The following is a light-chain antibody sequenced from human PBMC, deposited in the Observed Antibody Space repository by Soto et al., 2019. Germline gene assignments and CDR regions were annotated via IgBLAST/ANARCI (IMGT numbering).Light chain of an antibody. V-gene: IGLV3-25*02. J-gene: IGLJ1*01. CDR1: ALPKKY. CDR3: QSIDGTGSLYV. Sequence: SYELTQSPSVSVSPGQTARITCSGDALPKKYVYWYQLRPGQAPLLIVYKDNERPSGIPERFSGSSSGPTATLTISGVQAEAEADYYCQSIDGTGSLYVFGGGTKLTVL. CDR2: KDN.